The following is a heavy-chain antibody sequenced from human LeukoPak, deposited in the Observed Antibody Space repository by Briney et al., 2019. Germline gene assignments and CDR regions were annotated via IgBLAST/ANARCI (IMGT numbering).Heavy chain of an antibody. CDR1: GGSISSSSYY. D-gene: IGHD4-23*01. CDR2: IYYSGST. CDR3: ARLTTVVSGPMDV. Sequence: SETLSLTCTVSGGSISSSSYYWGWIRQPPGKGLEWIGSIYYSGSTYYNPSLKSRVTISVDTSKNQFSLKLSSVTAADTAVYYCARLTTVVSGPMDVWGQGTTVTVSS. V-gene: IGHV4-39*07. J-gene: IGHJ6*02.